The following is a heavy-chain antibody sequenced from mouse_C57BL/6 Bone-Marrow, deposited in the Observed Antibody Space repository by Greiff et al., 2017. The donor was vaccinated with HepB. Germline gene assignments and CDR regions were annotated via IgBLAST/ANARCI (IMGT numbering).Heavy chain of an antibody. Sequence: VQLQQPGAELVRPGSSVKLSCKASGYTFTSYWMHWVKQRPIQGLEWIGNIDPSDSETHYNQKFKDKATLTVDKSSSTAYMQLSSLTSEDSAVYYCARRNYYSNPYYFDYWGQGTTLTVSS. CDR1: GYTFTSYW. V-gene: IGHV1-52*01. CDR2: IDPSDSET. CDR3: ARRNYYSNPYYFDY. D-gene: IGHD2-5*01. J-gene: IGHJ2*01.